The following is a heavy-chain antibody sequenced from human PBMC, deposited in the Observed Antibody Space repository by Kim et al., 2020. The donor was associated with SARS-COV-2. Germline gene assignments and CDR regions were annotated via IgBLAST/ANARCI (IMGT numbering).Heavy chain of an antibody. CDR3: AKRFGYSRDGRAFDS. D-gene: IGHD5-12*01. J-gene: IGHJ3*02. Sequence: GGSLRLSCAASGFTFSTYGMNWARQAPGKGLEWVSAISGSGGNTYYADSVKGRFTISRDNSKNTLYLQINSLRAEDTAVYYCAKRFGYSRDGRAFDSWGQGTMVTVSS. CDR2: ISGSGGNT. V-gene: IGHV3-23*01. CDR1: GFTFSTYG.